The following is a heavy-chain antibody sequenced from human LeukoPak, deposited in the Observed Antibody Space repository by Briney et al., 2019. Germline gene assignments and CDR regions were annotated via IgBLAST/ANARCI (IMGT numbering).Heavy chain of an antibody. V-gene: IGHV4-4*07. J-gene: IGHJ3*02. Sequence: PSETLSLTCTVSGGSISSYYWSWIRQPAGKGLEWIGRIYTSGSTNYNPSLKSRVTMSVDTSKNQFSLKLSSVTAADPAVYYCARDRLVAATRVFAFDIWGQGTMVTVSS. CDR1: GGSISSYY. CDR3: ARDRLVAATRVFAFDI. CDR2: IYTSGST. D-gene: IGHD2-15*01.